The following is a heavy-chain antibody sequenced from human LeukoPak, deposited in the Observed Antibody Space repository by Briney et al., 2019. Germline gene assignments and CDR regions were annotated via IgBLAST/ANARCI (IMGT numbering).Heavy chain of an antibody. D-gene: IGHD1-26*01. J-gene: IGHJ4*02. CDR3: ASSPSGSYFRFDY. CDR1: GYSISSGYY. CDR2: IYHSGST. Sequence: SETLSLTCTVSGYSISSGYYWGWIRQPPGKGLEWIGSIYHSGSTYYNPSLKSRVTISVDTSKNQFSLKLSSVTAADTAVYYCASSPSGSYFRFDYWGQGTLVTVSS. V-gene: IGHV4-38-2*02.